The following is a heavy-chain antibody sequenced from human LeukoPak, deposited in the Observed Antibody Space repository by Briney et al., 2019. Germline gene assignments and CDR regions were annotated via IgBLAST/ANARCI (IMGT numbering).Heavy chain of an antibody. Sequence: AESLRLSCAASGCTFSTYAMSWVRQAPGKGLEWVGGISGSGGSAYYAGSVKGRFTISRDISKNTLYLQMNSLRAEDTAVYYCAKESRARGTYYFDYWGQGTLVTVSS. J-gene: IGHJ4*02. V-gene: IGHV3-23*01. CDR3: AKESRARGTYYFDY. CDR1: GCTFSTYA. CDR2: ISGSGGSA. D-gene: IGHD1-14*01.